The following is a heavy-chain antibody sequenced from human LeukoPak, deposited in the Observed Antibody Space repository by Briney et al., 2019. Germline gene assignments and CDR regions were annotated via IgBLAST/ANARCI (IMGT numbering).Heavy chain of an antibody. J-gene: IGHJ6*03. CDR2: VYTSGST. V-gene: IGHV4-4*07. Sequence: ETLSLTCTVSGGSISSYYWSWIRQPAGKGLEWIGRVYTSGSTNYNPSLKSRVTMSVDTSKDQFSLKLSSVTAADTAVYYCARSRYNWNDDDYYYYMDVWGKGTTVTVSS. D-gene: IGHD1-20*01. CDR3: ARSRYNWNDDDYYYYMDV. CDR1: GGSISSYY.